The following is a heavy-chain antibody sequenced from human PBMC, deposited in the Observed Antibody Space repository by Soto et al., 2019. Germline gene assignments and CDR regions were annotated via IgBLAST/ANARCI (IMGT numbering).Heavy chain of an antibody. D-gene: IGHD1-26*01. CDR3: ARQGSGSYNAFDI. V-gene: IGHV4-39*01. J-gene: IGHJ3*02. Sequence: QLQLQESGPGLVKPSETLSLTCTVSGGSISSSSYYWGWIRQPPGKGLEWIGTIYYSGSTYYNPSLKSRVTITVDTSKNQLSLKLSSVTAADTAVYYCARQGSGSYNAFDIWGQGTVVTVSS. CDR1: GGSISSSSYY. CDR2: IYYSGST.